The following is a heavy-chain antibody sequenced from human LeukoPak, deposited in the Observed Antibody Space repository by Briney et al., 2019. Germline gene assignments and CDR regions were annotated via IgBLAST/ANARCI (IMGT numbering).Heavy chain of an antibody. Sequence: GGSLRLSCAASGFTFSNYWMSWVRQAPGKGLEWVANIKQDGSAKYCVDSVKGRFTISRDNAKNSLYLQMNSLRAEDTALYYCARLGTTVTDAIDYWGQGTLVTVSS. CDR3: ARLGTTVTDAIDY. D-gene: IGHD4-17*01. J-gene: IGHJ4*02. CDR1: GFTFSNYW. V-gene: IGHV3-7*01. CDR2: IKQDGSAK.